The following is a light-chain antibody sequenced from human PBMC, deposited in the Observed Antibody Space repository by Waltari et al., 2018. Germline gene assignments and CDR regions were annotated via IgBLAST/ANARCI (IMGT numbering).Light chain of an antibody. V-gene: IGKV1-39*01. CDR1: QSISTY. J-gene: IGKJ2*01. Sequence: DLQMTQSPSSLSASLGDRVTITCRASQSISTYLNWFQHKPGQAPKLLIYAASSLQSGVPSRFRGSGSGTDFTLNITSLQPEDFATYYCHQTFSHPRPSFGQGTKVDI. CDR2: AAS. CDR3: HQTFSHPRPS.